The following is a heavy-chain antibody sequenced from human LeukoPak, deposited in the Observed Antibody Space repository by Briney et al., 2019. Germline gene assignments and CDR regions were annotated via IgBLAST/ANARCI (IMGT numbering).Heavy chain of an antibody. V-gene: IGHV4-59*08. CDR1: GGSISGYY. CDR3: ARHPRMANDGFDI. CDR2: VFYSGTT. D-gene: IGHD5-24*01. Sequence: SETLSLTCTVSGGSISGYYWSWIRQPPGKGLESIGYVFYSGTTNYNPSLKSRVTISVDTSKNPFSLKLNSVTAADTAVYYCARHPRMANDGFDIWGQGTMATVSS. J-gene: IGHJ3*02.